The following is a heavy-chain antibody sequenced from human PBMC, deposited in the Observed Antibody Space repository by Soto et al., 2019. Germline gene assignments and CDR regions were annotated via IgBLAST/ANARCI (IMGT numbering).Heavy chain of an antibody. CDR3: ARVPRQIVAMVTGDS. V-gene: IGHV1-18*04. D-gene: IGHD2-15*01. J-gene: IGHJ4*02. Sequence: QVQLVQSGPEVMKPGASVKVSCKTSGYTFTSFGISWVRQAPGHWLEWMGWISSNTGNTKYAEKFQGRVTLSTYTSTRTAFMELRSLRSDDTAVYYCARVPRQIVAMVTGDSWGQGTLVTVSS. CDR1: GYTFTSFG. CDR2: ISSNTGNT.